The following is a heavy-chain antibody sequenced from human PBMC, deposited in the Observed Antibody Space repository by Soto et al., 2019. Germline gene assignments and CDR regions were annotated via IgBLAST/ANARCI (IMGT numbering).Heavy chain of an antibody. V-gene: IGHV1-46*03. CDR2: INPTGGRA. D-gene: IGHD3-10*01. CDR3: SRLTTMVREINDDPFDF. Sequence: ASVKVSCKASGYTFTSYGVSWVRQAPGQGLEWMGVINPTGGRASYAPKFQGRVTLTRDTSTSTAYMELSSLRSDDTAVYFCSRLTTMVREINDDPFDFWGQGTLVTSPQ. J-gene: IGHJ4*03. CDR1: GYTFTSYG.